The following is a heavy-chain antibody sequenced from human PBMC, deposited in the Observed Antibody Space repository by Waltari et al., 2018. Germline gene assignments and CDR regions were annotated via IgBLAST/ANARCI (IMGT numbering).Heavy chain of an antibody. CDR3: AKGLGMRDWYFDI. CDR2: ISVCGTNI. J-gene: IGHJ2*01. D-gene: IGHD7-27*01. Sequence: EVRVLESGGGLVQPGGSLRLSCAASGLTFQNYAMAWVRQGPGKGLGCFSFISVCGTNIYDADSVKGRFTVSRDNSKNTLDLQMNNLRLEDTAVYFCAKGLGMRDWYFDIWGRGTLLTVSS. V-gene: IGHV3-23*01. CDR1: GLTFQNYA.